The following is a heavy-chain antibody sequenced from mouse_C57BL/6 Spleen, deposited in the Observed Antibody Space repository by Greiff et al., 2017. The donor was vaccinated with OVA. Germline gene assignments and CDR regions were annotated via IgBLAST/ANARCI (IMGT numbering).Heavy chain of an antibody. V-gene: IGHV1-55*01. D-gene: IGHD2-1*01. CDR1: GYTFTSYW. CDR3: ARIYYGNYADAMDY. Sequence: QVQLQQPGAELVKPGASVKMSCKASGYTFTSYWITWVKQRPGQGLEWIGDIYPGSGSTNYNEKFKSKATLTVDTSSSTAYMQLSSLTSEDSAVYYCARIYYGNYADAMDYWGQGTSVTVSS. CDR2: IYPGSGST. J-gene: IGHJ4*01.